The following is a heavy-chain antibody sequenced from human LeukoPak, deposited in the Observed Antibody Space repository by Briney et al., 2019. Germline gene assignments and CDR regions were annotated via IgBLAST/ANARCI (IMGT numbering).Heavy chain of an antibody. CDR1: GFTFSSHG. V-gene: IGHV3-23*01. Sequence: GGSLRLSCAASGFTFSSHGMNWVRQAPGKGLEWVSGISPSGGITYYTDSVKGRFTISRDNSKNTQSLQMNSLRAEDTAVYYCAKDLRATYYDILTGNAFDIWGQGTMVTVSS. D-gene: IGHD3-9*01. CDR3: AKDLRATYYDILTGNAFDI. J-gene: IGHJ3*02. CDR2: ISPSGGIT.